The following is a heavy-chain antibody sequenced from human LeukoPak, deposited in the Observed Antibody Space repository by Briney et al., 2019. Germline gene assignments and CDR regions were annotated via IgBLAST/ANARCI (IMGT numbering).Heavy chain of an antibody. J-gene: IGHJ1*01. V-gene: IGHV3-73*01. CDR1: GFTFRGSA. CDR3: AKDGLIGSNSNFQH. D-gene: IGHD4-23*01. CDR2: IRSKANSYAT. Sequence: TGGSLRLSCAASGFTFRGSAMHWVRQASGKGLEWVGRIRSKANSYATAYAASVKGKFTISRDDSKNTAYLQMNSLKTEDTAVYYCAKDGLIGSNSNFQHWGQGTLVTVSS.